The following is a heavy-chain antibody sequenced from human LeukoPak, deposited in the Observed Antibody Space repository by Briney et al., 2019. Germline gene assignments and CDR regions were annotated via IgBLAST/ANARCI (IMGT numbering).Heavy chain of an antibody. CDR1: GYAFTIYD. D-gene: IGHD4-17*01. Sequence: ASVKVSCKASGYAFTIYDINWVRQAAGQGLEWMGWMNPDSGNTDFAQKFQGRVTMTRNTSISTAYMELSSLTSEDTAVYYCAVHLPGDYLDPWGQGTLVTVSS. V-gene: IGHV1-8*01. CDR2: MNPDSGNT. J-gene: IGHJ5*02. CDR3: AVHLPGDYLDP.